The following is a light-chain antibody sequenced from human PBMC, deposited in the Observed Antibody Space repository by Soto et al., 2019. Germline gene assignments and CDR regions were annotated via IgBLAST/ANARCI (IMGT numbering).Light chain of an antibody. Sequence: DIVMTQSPDSLAVSLGERATINCKSSQSVLYSSNNKNYLVWFQQKAGQPPKLLINWASTRESGVPDRFSGSGSGTDFTLTISSLQAEDVAVYSCQQYYSTFPTFGQGTKVEIK. CDR2: WAS. CDR3: QQYYSTFPT. CDR1: QSVLYSSNNKNY. J-gene: IGKJ1*01. V-gene: IGKV4-1*01.